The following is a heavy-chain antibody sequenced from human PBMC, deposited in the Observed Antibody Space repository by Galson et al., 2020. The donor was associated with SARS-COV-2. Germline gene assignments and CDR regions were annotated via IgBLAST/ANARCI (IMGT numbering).Heavy chain of an antibody. Sequence: ASETLSLTCTVSGGSISSAGYYWSWIRQHPGKGLEWIGYIYYSGSTYYNPSLKSRLTISVDTSKNQFSLKLSSVTAADTAVYYCARVHSSGWGWRYYYGMDVWGQGTTVTVSS. CDR3: ARVHSSGWGWRYYYGMDV. CDR1: GGSISSAGYY. V-gene: IGHV4-31*03. D-gene: IGHD6-19*01. J-gene: IGHJ6*02. CDR2: IYYSGST.